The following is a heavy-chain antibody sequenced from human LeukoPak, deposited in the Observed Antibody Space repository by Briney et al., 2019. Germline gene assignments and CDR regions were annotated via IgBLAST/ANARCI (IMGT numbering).Heavy chain of an antibody. Sequence: GESLKISCKGSGYSFTNYWIGWVRQMPGKGLEWMGIIDPGDSDTSYSQSFQGQVTISADKSISTAYLQWSSLKASDTAMYYCARNYYDSSGYYYVALGSFDYWGQGTLVTVSS. CDR1: GYSFTNYW. CDR2: IDPGDSDT. J-gene: IGHJ4*02. D-gene: IGHD3-22*01. CDR3: ARNYYDSSGYYYVALGSFDY. V-gene: IGHV5-51*01.